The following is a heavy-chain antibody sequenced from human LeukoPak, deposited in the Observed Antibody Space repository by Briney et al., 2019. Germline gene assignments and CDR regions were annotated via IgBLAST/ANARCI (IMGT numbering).Heavy chain of an antibody. CDR1: EYTFTGYY. CDR2: INSNSGDT. Sequence: ASVKVSCKASEYTFTGYYIHWVRQAPGQGLEWMGWINSNSGDTNYAQKFQGSVTMTRDTSISTAYMELSRLRSDDTAVYYCARDNRSLGKYFQHWGQGTLVIVSS. J-gene: IGHJ1*01. D-gene: IGHD2/OR15-2a*01. CDR3: ARDNRSLGKYFQH. V-gene: IGHV1-2*02.